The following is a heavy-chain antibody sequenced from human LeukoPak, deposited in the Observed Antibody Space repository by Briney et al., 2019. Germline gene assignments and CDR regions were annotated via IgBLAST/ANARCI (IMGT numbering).Heavy chain of an antibody. V-gene: IGHV3-11*04. CDR2: ITNSGRST. CDR1: GFSFSNYF. J-gene: IGHJ4*02. CDR3: AREASGNYHAFDS. D-gene: IGHD1-26*01. Sequence: PGGSLRLSCEASGFSFSNYFISWIRQAPGKGLEWVGYITNSGRSTNYADAVKGRFTISRDNAKKSVYLEMTDLRAEDNAVYYCAREASGNYHAFDSWGQGTLVTVSS.